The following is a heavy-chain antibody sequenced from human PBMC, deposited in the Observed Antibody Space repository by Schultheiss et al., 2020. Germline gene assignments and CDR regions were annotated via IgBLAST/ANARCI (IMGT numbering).Heavy chain of an antibody. D-gene: IGHD6-19*01. J-gene: IGHJ4*02. CDR1: GFTFNNYA. CDR3: ARDSDEHVAVAGMGIDY. Sequence: GGSLRLSCAASGFTFNNYAMNWVRQVPGKGLDWVSSISSSSSYIYYADSVKGRFTISRDNAKNSLYLQMNSLRAEDTAVYYCARDSDEHVAVAGMGIDYWGEGTLVTVSS. CDR2: ISSSSSYI. V-gene: IGHV3-21*01.